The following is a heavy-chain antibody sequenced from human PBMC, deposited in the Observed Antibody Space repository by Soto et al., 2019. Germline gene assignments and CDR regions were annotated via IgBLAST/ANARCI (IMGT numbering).Heavy chain of an antibody. CDR2: IGSSGTYI. CDR1: GFTFSTYT. Sequence: EVQLVESGGGLVKPGGSLRLSCAASGFTFSTYTMYWVRQAPGKGLEWVSSIGSSGTYIYYADSVKGRLTISSDNAKESLYLQMNSLRAEDTAVYYCASMVAVGYWGQGTLVTVSS. CDR3: ASMVAVGY. V-gene: IGHV3-21*01. J-gene: IGHJ4*02. D-gene: IGHD5-12*01.